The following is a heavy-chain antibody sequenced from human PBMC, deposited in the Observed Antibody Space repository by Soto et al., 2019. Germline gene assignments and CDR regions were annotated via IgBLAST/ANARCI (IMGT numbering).Heavy chain of an antibody. CDR2: TYYKSKWYN. CDR1: GDSVSSNSAA. D-gene: IGHD3-3*01. J-gene: IGHJ4*02. V-gene: IGHV6-1*01. Sequence: SQTLSLTCAISGDSVSSNSAAWNWIRQSPSRGLEWLGRTYYKSKWYNDYAVSVKGRITINPDTSKNHFSLQLNSVTPEDTAVYYCARENMGTIFGVVVIPHFDYWGKGTLVIVSS. CDR3: ARENMGTIFGVVVIPHFDY.